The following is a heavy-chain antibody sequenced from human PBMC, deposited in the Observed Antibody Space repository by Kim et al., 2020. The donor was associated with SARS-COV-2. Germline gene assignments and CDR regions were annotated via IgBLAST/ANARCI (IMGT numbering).Heavy chain of an antibody. CDR3: ARDTVQGTRHYFDY. D-gene: IGHD1-1*01. CDR2: ISSSSSHI. V-gene: IGHV3-21*01. J-gene: IGHJ4*02. Sequence: GGSLRLSCAASGFTFSSYSMNWVRQAPGKGLEWVSSISSSSSHIYYADSVKGRFTISRDNAKNSLYLQMNSLRAEDTAVYYCARDTVQGTRHYFDYWGQGTLVTVSS. CDR1: GFTFSSYS.